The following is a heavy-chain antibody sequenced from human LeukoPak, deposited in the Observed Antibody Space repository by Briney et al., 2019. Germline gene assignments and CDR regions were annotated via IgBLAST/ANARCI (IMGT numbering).Heavy chain of an antibody. CDR3: ARVRDDGDPNNGFDV. J-gene: IGHJ3*01. V-gene: IGHV3-74*01. D-gene: IGHD4-17*01. CDR2: IDTDGSHT. Sequence: GGSLRLSCAASGFSLSNYWMHWVRQAPGKGLVWLSRIDTDGSHTIYADSVKGRLTISRDNAKNTLYLQMNSLRAEDTAVYYCARVRDDGDPNNGFDVWGQGTLVSVSS. CDR1: GFSLSNYW.